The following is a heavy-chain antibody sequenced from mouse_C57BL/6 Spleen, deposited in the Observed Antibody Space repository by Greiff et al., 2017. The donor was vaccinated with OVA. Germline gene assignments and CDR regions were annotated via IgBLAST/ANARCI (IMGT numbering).Heavy chain of an antibody. CDR1: GYTFTSYD. CDR3: ARGGSYDGPWFAY. V-gene: IGHV1-85*01. CDR2: IYPRDGST. Sequence: VQLQQSGPELVKPGASVKLSCKASGYTFTSYDINWVKQRPGQGLEWIGWIYPRDGSTKYNEKFKGKATLTVDTSSSTAYMELHSLTSEDSAVYFCARGGSYDGPWFAYWGQGTLVTVSA. J-gene: IGHJ3*01. D-gene: IGHD2-3*01.